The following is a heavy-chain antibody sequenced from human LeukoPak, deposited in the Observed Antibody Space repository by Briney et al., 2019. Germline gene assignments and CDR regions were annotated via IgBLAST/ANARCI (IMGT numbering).Heavy chain of an antibody. V-gene: IGHV1-2*02. CDR2: INPNSSVT. CDR3: ARATFSGSYSFDY. J-gene: IGHJ4*02. D-gene: IGHD1-26*01. CDR1: GYTFTCYY. Sequence: ASVTVSCKASGYTFTCYYMHWVRQAPGQGLEWMGWINPNSSVTNYAQKFRGRVTMTRDTSISTVYMDLSSLRSDDTAVYHCARATFSGSYSFDYWGQGTLVTVSS.